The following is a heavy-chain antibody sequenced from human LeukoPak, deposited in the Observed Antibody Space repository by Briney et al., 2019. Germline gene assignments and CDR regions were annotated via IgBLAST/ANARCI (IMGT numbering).Heavy chain of an antibody. J-gene: IGHJ4*02. V-gene: IGHV3-23*01. D-gene: IGHD6-13*01. CDR3: AKGPASTWYKSYFDC. CDR2: ISGSGGST. CDR1: GFTFSSYA. Sequence: GGFLRLSCAASGFTFSSYAMSWVRQAPGKGLEWVSAISGSGGSTYYADSVKGRFTISRDNSKNTLYPQMNSLRAEDTAVYYCAKGPASTWYKSYFDCWGQGTLVTVSS.